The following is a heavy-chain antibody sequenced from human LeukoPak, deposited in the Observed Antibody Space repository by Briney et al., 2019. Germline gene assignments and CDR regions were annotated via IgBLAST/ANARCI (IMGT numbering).Heavy chain of an antibody. D-gene: IGHD3-22*01. V-gene: IGHV3-21*01. J-gene: IGHJ3*02. CDR2: ISSSSSYI. Sequence: PGGSLRLSCAASGFTFSSYSMNWVRPAPGKGLEWVSSISSSSSYIYYADSVKGRFTISRDNAKNSLYLQMNSLRAEDTAVYYCAREGGNSHYDSSGYYDISVHDAFDIWGQGTLVTVSS. CDR1: GFTFSSYS. CDR3: AREGGNSHYDSSGYYDISVHDAFDI.